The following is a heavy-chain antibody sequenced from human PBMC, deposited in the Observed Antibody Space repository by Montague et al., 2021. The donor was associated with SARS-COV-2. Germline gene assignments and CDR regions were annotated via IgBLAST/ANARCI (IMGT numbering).Heavy chain of an antibody. CDR2: IKQDGSEK. V-gene: IGHV3-7*01. Sequence: SLRLSCAASGFTFSSYWMSWVRQAPGKGLEWVANIKQDGSEKYYVDPVKGRFTISRGNAKNSLYLQMNSLRAEDTAVYYCARVQRTTGTTRLGTYYYYYYGIDVWGQGTTVTVSS. J-gene: IGHJ6*02. CDR3: ARVQRTTGTTRLGTYYYYYYGIDV. D-gene: IGHD1-1*01. CDR1: GFTFSSYW.